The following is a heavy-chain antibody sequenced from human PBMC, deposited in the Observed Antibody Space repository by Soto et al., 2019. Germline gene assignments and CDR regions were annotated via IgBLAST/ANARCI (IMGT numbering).Heavy chain of an antibody. Sequence: QVQLQESGPGLVKPSETLSLTCTVSGDSVSTAYWSWIRQPPGKRLEYIGFIYNGGSPNYNPPLESRVTISPDTSKNQFSLKLTSVTAADTAVYYCARGEWFLRGYGMDVWGRGTTVTVS. V-gene: IGHV4-59*02. CDR3: ARGEWFLRGYGMDV. CDR1: GDSVSTAY. D-gene: IGHD3-3*01. J-gene: IGHJ6*02. CDR2: IYNGGSP.